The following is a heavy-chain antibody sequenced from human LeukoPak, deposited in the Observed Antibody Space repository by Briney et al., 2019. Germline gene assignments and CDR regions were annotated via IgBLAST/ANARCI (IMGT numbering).Heavy chain of an antibody. D-gene: IGHD6-19*01. CDR1: GFTFNTYN. V-gene: IGHV3-21*01. Sequence: GGSLRLSCAASGFTFNTYNMNWVRQAPGKGLEWVSSISSSSSSYIYYADSVKGRFTISRDNAKNSLYLQMNSLRAEDTAVYYCARINPYSSGLGWGQGTLVTVSS. CDR2: ISSSSSSYI. J-gene: IGHJ4*02. CDR3: ARINPYSSGLG.